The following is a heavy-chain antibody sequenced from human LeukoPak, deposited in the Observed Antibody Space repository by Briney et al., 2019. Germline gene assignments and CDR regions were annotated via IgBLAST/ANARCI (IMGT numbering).Heavy chain of an antibody. Sequence: ASVKVSCKASGYTFTGYYMHWVRQAPGQGLEWMGGINPNSGGTNYAQKFQGRVTMTRDTSISTAYMELSRLRSDDTAVYYCARVGDGYNYNSWFDPWGQGTLVTVSS. CDR2: INPNSGGT. D-gene: IGHD5-24*01. CDR1: GYTFTGYY. V-gene: IGHV1-2*02. CDR3: ARVGDGYNYNSWFDP. J-gene: IGHJ5*02.